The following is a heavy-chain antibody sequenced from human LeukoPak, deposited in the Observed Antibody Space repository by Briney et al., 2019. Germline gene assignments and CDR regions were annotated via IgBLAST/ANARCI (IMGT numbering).Heavy chain of an antibody. CDR3: ARDRSSVAGAGTLDY. D-gene: IGHD6-19*01. CDR2: IWYDGSIK. CDR1: GFTFSSYG. Sequence: PGGTLRLSCAASGFTFSSYGMNWVRQAPGMGLEWLAVIWYDGSIKYYADSVKGRVTISRDNSKNTLYLKMNTLRAEDTAVYYCARDRSSVAGAGTLDYWGQGTLVTVSS. J-gene: IGHJ4*02. V-gene: IGHV3-33*01.